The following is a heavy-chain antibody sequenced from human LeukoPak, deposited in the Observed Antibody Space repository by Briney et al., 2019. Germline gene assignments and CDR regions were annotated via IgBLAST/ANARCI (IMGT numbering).Heavy chain of an antibody. CDR1: GGSISSGSYD. V-gene: IGHV4-61*09. CDR3: TKGRGI. Sequence: PSETLSLTCTVSGGSISSGSYDWYWIRQPAGKGLEWIGHIYTSGSSNYSPSLKSRVTISVDTSKNQFSLKLTSVTAADTAVYYCTKGRGIWGQGNLVTVSS. J-gene: IGHJ4*02. D-gene: IGHD3-10*01. CDR2: IYTSGSS.